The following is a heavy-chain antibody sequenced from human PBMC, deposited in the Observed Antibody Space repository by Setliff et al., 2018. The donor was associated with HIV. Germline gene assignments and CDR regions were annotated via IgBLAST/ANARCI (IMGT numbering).Heavy chain of an antibody. CDR1: RGSISSGTYY. Sequence: SETLSLTCTVSRGSISSGTYYWTWIRQPPGKGLEWIGSIYYTGSTNYNPSLKSRVTISVDTSMDQFSLKLNSVTAADTAVYYCARDRRDDYYLTAYFDSLGQGTVVTVSS. CDR2: IYYTGST. D-gene: IGHD1-26*01. J-gene: IGHJ4*02. CDR3: ARDRRDDYYLTAYFDS. V-gene: IGHV4-39*07.